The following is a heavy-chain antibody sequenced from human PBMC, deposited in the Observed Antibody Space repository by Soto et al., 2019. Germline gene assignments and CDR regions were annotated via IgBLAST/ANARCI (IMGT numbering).Heavy chain of an antibody. D-gene: IGHD3-3*01. J-gene: IGHJ6*02. CDR3: ARSRGITIFGVVIGNYGMDV. CDR1: GFTFSSYW. Sequence: EVQLVESGGGLVQPGGSLRLSCAASGFTFSSYWMSWVRQAPGKGLEWVANIKQDGSEKYYVDSVKGRFTISRDNANNSLYLQMNSLRAEDTAVYYCARSRGITIFGVVIGNYGMDVWGQGTTVTVSS. CDR2: IKQDGSEK. V-gene: IGHV3-7*01.